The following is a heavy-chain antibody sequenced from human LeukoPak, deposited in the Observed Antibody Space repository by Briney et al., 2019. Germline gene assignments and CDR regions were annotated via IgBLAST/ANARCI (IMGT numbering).Heavy chain of an antibody. Sequence: SETLSLTCTVSSGSISSYYWGWIRQPPGKGLEWIGNIYYSGSTNYSPSLKSRVTISVDTSKNQFSLKLTSVTAAGTAVYFCARAVSYYGLFYFDYWGQGTLVTVSS. CDR1: SGSISSYY. D-gene: IGHD2/OR15-2a*01. V-gene: IGHV4-59*01. J-gene: IGHJ4*02. CDR3: ARAVSYYGLFYFDY. CDR2: IYYSGST.